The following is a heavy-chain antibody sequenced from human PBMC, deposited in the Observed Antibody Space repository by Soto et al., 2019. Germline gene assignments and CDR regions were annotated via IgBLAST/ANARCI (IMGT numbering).Heavy chain of an antibody. J-gene: IGHJ4*02. Sequence: GGPLILSCGGSGLTFSNHSGSSVRQAPGKGLEWVSAISGSGGDTFHADSVKGRFTISRDNTKNTLYLQMNGLSAEDTAVYYCVKGSASSRPYYFDFWGQGTLVTVSS. V-gene: IGHV3-23*01. D-gene: IGHD2-2*01. CDR2: ISGSGGDT. CDR1: GLTFSNHS. CDR3: VKGSASSRPYYFDF.